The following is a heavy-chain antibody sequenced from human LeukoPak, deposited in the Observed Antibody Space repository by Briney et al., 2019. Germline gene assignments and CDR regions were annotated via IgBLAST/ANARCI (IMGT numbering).Heavy chain of an antibody. Sequence: GGSLRLSCAASGFTFSKYAMHWVRQAPGKGLQWVAVITYDGTSIFYADSVKGRFTIARDNAKNSLYLQMNSLRDEDTAVYYCASGDIMTAFDYWGQGTLVTVSS. CDR1: GFTFSKYA. D-gene: IGHD3-9*01. V-gene: IGHV3-30-3*01. CDR2: ITYDGTSI. J-gene: IGHJ4*02. CDR3: ASGDIMTAFDY.